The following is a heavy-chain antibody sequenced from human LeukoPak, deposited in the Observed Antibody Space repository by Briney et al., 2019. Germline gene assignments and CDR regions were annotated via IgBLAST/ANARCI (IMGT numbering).Heavy chain of an antibody. CDR2: IYYSGST. Sequence: SETLSLTCTVSGGSISSYYWSWIRQPPGKGLEWIGYIYYSGSTNYNPSLKSRVTISVDTSKNQFSLKLSSVTAADTAVYYCARSSSWPRVLDYWGQGTLVTVSS. CDR1: GGSISSYY. CDR3: ARSSSWPRVLDY. J-gene: IGHJ4*02. V-gene: IGHV4-59*01. D-gene: IGHD6-13*01.